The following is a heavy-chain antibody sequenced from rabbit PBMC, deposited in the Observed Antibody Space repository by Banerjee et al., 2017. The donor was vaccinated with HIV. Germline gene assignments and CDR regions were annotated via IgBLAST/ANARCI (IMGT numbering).Heavy chain of an antibody. CDR2: IYAGDGST. V-gene: IGHV1S40*01. CDR3: AREGDL. J-gene: IGHJ4*01. CDR1: GFSLSSNA. Sequence: QSVEESGGDLVKPGGTLTLTCTVSGFSLSSNAMCWVRQAPGKGLEWIGTIYAGDGSTYYASWAKGRFTISKTSSTTVTLQMTSLTAADTATYFCAREGDLWGQAPSSPS.